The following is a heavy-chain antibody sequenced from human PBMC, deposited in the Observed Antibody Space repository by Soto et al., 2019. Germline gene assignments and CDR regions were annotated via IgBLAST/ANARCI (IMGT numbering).Heavy chain of an antibody. J-gene: IGHJ4*02. CDR3: VRSRSGAVADSFDL. CDR2: VSKDGSVK. D-gene: IGHD3-10*01. V-gene: IGHV3-30-3*01. Sequence: PGGSLSLSCEGPGFTSSRHALHWVRQAPGKGLEWVAVVSKDGSVKYWIESVKGRFTLSRDNSKNTVYLEMNSLRPEDTGVYYCVRSRSGAVADSFDLWGQGTLVTVSS. CDR1: GFTSSRHA.